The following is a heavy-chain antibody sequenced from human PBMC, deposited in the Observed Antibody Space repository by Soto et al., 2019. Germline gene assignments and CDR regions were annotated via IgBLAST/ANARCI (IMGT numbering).Heavy chain of an antibody. Sequence: QLQLQESGPGLVKPSETLSLTCTVSGGSISSSSYYWGWIRQPPGKGLEWIGSIYYSGSTYYNPSLKSRVTISVDTSKNQFSLKLSSVTAADTAVYYCARRNPASDGMDVWGQGTTVTVSS. CDR1: GGSISSSSYY. V-gene: IGHV4-39*01. CDR2: IYYSGST. CDR3: ARRNPASDGMDV. J-gene: IGHJ6*02.